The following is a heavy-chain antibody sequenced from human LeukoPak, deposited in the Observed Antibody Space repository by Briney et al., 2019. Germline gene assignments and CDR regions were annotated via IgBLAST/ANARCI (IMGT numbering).Heavy chain of an antibody. CDR3: AREELRLGYFDY. D-gene: IGHD5-12*01. CDR1: GFTFSSYA. Sequence: GGSLRLSCAASGFTFSSYAMSWVRQAPGKGLEWVSGISGSGDNTYYADSVKGRFTISRDNSKNTLYLQMNSLRAEDTAVYYCAREELRLGYFDYWGQGTLVTVSS. J-gene: IGHJ4*02. CDR2: ISGSGDNT. V-gene: IGHV3-23*01.